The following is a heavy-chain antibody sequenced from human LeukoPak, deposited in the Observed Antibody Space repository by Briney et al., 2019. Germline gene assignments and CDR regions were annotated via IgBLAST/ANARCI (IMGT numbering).Heavy chain of an antibody. V-gene: IGHV3-23*01. CDR3: AKDLRIEGATTSLLD. CDR1: GFTFSSYG. D-gene: IGHD1-26*01. CDR2: ISGSGGST. J-gene: IGHJ4*02. Sequence: PGGSLRLSCAASGFTFSSYGMSWVRQAPGKGLEWVSAISGSGGSTYYADSVKGRFTISRDNSKNTLYLQMNSLRAEDTAVYYCAKDLRIEGATTSLLDWGQGTLVTVSS.